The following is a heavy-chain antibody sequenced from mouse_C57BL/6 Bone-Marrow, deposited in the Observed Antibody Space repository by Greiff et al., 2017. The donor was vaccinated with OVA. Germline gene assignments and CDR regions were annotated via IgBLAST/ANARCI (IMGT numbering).Heavy chain of an antibody. Sequence: EVKLQESGPELVKPGASVKISCKASGYSFTGYYMNWVKQSPEKSLEWIGEINPSTGGTTYNQKFKAKATLTVDKSSSTAYMQLKSLTSEDAAVYYCAPIYYDYDGYWGQGTTLTVSS. V-gene: IGHV1-42*01. CDR2: INPSTGGT. CDR3: APIYYDYDGY. CDR1: GYSFTGYY. J-gene: IGHJ2*01. D-gene: IGHD2-4*01.